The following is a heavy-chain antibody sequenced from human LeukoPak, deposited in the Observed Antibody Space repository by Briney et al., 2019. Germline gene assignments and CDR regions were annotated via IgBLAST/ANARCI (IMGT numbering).Heavy chain of an antibody. J-gene: IGHJ4*02. CDR3: ARVATTTNPPQRPFDY. Sequence: SETLSLTCAISGYSINSGYCWGWIRQPPGKGLEWIGSIYHSGSTYYNPSLKSRVTISVDTSKNQFSLKLSSVTAADTAVYYCARVATTTNPPQRPFDYWGQGALVTVSS. CDR2: IYHSGST. CDR1: GYSINSGYC. D-gene: IGHD5-12*01. V-gene: IGHV4-38-2*01.